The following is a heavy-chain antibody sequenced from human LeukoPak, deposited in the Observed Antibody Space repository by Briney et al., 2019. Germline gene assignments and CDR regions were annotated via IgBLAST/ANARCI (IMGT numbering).Heavy chain of an antibody. CDR2: IIPIFGTA. V-gene: IGHV1-69*06. J-gene: IGHJ6*03. CDR1: GYTFTSYA. CDR3: ARTSGSYVYYYYYMDV. Sequence: SVKVSCKASGYTFTSYAISWVRQAPGQGLKWMGGIIPIFGTANYAQKFQGRVTITADKSTSTAYMELSSLRSEDTAVYYCARTSGSYVYYYYYMDVWGKGTTVTVSS. D-gene: IGHD1-26*01.